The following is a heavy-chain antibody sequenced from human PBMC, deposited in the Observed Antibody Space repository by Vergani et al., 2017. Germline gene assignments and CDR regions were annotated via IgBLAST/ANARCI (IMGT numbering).Heavy chain of an antibody. CDR1: GFTFSSYA. CDR2: ISGNGGRT. D-gene: IGHD5-24*01. V-gene: IGHV3-23*01. Sequence: EVQLLESGGGLVQPGGSLSLSCAASGFTFSSYAMSWVRQAPGTGLGWVSAISGNGGRTYYDDSVKGRFTISRDNSKNKLYLQMNSLRAEDTAVYYCAKDADGYNRGYWYFDLWGRGTLVTVSS. CDR3: AKDADGYNRGYWYFDL. J-gene: IGHJ2*01.